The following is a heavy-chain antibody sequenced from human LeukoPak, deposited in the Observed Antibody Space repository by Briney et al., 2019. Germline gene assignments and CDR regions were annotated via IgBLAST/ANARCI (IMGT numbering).Heavy chain of an antibody. Sequence: PSETLSLTCTVSGGSVSSGSYYWSWIRQPPGTGLEWIGYIYYSGSTNYNPSLKSRATISVDTSKNQFSLKLSSVTAADTAVYYCARDRVGATSNFDYWGQGTLVTVSS. J-gene: IGHJ4*02. CDR1: GGSVSSGSYY. CDR3: ARDRVGATSNFDY. V-gene: IGHV4-61*01. CDR2: IYYSGST. D-gene: IGHD1-26*01.